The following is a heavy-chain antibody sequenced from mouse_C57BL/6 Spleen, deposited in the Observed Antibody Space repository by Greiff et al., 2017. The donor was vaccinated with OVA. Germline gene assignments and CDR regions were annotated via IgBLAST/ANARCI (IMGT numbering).Heavy chain of an antibody. J-gene: IGHJ2*01. CDR1: GYTFTDYN. D-gene: IGHD2-4*01. Sequence: VQLQQSGPELVKPGASVKMSCKASGYTFTDYNMHWVKQSHGKSLEWIGYINPNNGGTSYNQKFKGKATLTVNKSSSTAYMELRSLTSEDSAVYYCAREGDYDQGDFDYWGQGTTLTVSS. CDR2: INPNNGGT. CDR3: AREGDYDQGDFDY. V-gene: IGHV1-22*01.